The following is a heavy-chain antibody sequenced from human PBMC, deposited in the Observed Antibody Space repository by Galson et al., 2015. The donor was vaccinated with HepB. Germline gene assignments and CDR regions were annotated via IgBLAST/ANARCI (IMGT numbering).Heavy chain of an antibody. CDR3: AKGQDSSASSRSYSSDY. D-gene: IGHD2-15*01. V-gene: IGHV3-30*18. CDR2: ISYDGSNK. J-gene: IGHJ4*02. Sequence: SLRLSCAASGFTLSSYGMHWVRQAPGKGLEWVSGISYDGSNKYYADSVKGRFTISRDNVKNSLHLQMNSLRTDDTALYYCAKGQDSSASSRSYSSDYWARGTLVTVSS. CDR1: GFTLSSYG.